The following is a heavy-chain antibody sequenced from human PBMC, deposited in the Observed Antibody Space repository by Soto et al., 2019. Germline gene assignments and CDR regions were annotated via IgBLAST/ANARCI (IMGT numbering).Heavy chain of an antibody. Sequence: QLQLQESGSGLVKPSQTLSLTCAVSGGSISSGGYSWSWIRQPPGKGLEWIGYIYHSGSTYYNPSLTRRVTISVDRSKNQFSLKLSSVPAADTAVYYCARDGASCGGDCPGGMDVWGQGTTVTVSS. J-gene: IGHJ6*02. V-gene: IGHV4-30-2*01. CDR1: GGSISSGGYS. D-gene: IGHD2-21*02. CDR3: ARDGASCGGDCPGGMDV. CDR2: IYHSGST.